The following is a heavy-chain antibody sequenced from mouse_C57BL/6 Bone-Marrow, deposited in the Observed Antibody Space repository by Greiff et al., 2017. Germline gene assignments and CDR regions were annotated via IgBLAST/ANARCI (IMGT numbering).Heavy chain of an antibody. CDR1: GFPFSSYA. J-gene: IGHJ1*03. V-gene: IGHV5-9-1*02. Sequence: EVKLVESGEGLVKPGGSLKLSCAASGFPFSSYAMSWVRQTPEKRLEWVAYISSGGDYIYYADTVKGRFTISRDNAMNTLYLQMSSLKSEDTAMYDGTRDTYGSSFWGTGTTVTGSS. CDR3: TRDTYGSSF. D-gene: IGHD1-1*01. CDR2: ISSGGDYI.